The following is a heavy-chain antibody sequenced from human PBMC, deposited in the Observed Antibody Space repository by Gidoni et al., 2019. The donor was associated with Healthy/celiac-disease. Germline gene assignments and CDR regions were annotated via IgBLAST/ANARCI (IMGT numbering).Heavy chain of an antibody. J-gene: IGHJ3*02. D-gene: IGHD3-22*01. V-gene: IGHV4-59*01. CDR3: ARLAHYYDSSGSIPSDAFDI. CDR2: IYYSGST. CDR1: GGSFSGYY. Sequence: QVQLPESGPGLVKPSETLSLTCTVSGGSFSGYYWSWIRQPPGKGLAWIGYIYYSGSTNYNPSLKSRVTISVDTSKIQFSLNLSSVTAADTSVYYCARLAHYYDSSGSIPSDAFDIWGQGTMVTVSS.